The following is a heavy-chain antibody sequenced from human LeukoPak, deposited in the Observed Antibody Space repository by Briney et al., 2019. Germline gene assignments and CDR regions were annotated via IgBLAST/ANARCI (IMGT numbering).Heavy chain of an antibody. V-gene: IGHV3-23*01. D-gene: IGHD3-10*01. CDR3: AKAPFYGSGSYFDY. CDR2: ISGSGGST. Sequence: GGSLRLSCAASGFTFSSYAMSWVRQAPGKGLEWGSAISGSGGSTYYADSVKGRFTISRDNSKNTLYLQMNSLRAEDTAVYYCAKAPFYGSGSYFDYWGQGTLVTVSS. J-gene: IGHJ4*02. CDR1: GFTFSSYA.